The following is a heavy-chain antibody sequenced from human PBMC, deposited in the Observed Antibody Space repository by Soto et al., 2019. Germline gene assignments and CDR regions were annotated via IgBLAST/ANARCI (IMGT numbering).Heavy chain of an antibody. CDR1: GFAISCGYY. D-gene: IGHD2-21*02. CDR3: AREKVGTTFFDT. J-gene: IGHJ4*02. Sequence: SETLSLTCSVSGFAISCGYYWSWVRQPPGKGLEWIGSIYPSVSSYHNPSLATRLGLSIDASKNQFTLNLTSVTAADTALYFCAREKVGTTFFDTWGQGIQVTVSS. V-gene: IGHV4-38-2*02. CDR2: IYPSVSS.